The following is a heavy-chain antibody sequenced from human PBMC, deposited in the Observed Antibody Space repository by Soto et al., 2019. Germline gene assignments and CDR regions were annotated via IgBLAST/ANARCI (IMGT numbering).Heavy chain of an antibody. V-gene: IGHV4-59*01. Sequence: SETLSLTCTVSGGSISSYYWSWIRQPPGKGLEWIVYIYYSGSTNYNPSLKSRVTISVXXXXXXFXLXLXSXTAAXTAVYYCASYDILTGYDRVWGQGTLVTVSS. CDR1: GGSISSYY. CDR2: IYYSGST. D-gene: IGHD3-9*01. CDR3: ASYDILTGYDRV. J-gene: IGHJ4*02.